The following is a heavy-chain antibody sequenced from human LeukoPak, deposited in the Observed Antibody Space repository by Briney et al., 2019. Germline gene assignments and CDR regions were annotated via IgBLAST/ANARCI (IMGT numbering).Heavy chain of an antibody. CDR3: ARGDRDSPTYYYYYYYMDV. Sequence: PSETLSLTCAVYGGSFSGYYWSWIRQPPGKGLEWIGEINHSGSTNYNPFLKSRVTISVDTSKNQFSLKLSSVTAADTAVYYCARGDRDSPTYYYYYYYMDVWGKGTTVTVSS. CDR1: GGSFSGYY. V-gene: IGHV4-34*01. D-gene: IGHD2-15*01. J-gene: IGHJ6*03. CDR2: INHSGST.